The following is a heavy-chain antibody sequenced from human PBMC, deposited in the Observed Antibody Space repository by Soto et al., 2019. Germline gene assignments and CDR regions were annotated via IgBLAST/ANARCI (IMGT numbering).Heavy chain of an antibody. CDR3: AKEIRAYSSSWSFDY. D-gene: IGHD6-13*01. J-gene: IGHJ4*02. Sequence: GGSLRLSCAASGFTFSSYGMHWVRQAPGEGLEWVVVISYDGGSQYYTDSAKGRFTISRDNSKSTLYLQMNSLRAEDTAVYYCAKEIRAYSSSWSFDYWGQGTLVTVSS. CDR1: GFTFSSYG. CDR2: ISYDGGSQ. V-gene: IGHV3-30*18.